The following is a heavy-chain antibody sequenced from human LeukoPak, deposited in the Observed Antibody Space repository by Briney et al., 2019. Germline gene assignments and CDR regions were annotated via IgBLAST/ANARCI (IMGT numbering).Heavy chain of an antibody. J-gene: IGHJ6*03. D-gene: IGHD2-15*01. CDR2: IIPIFGTA. CDR1: GGTFSSYA. V-gene: IGHV1-69*05. Sequence: SVKVSCRASGGTFSSYAISWVRQAPGQGLEWMGGIIPIFGTANYAQKFQGRVTITTDESTSTAYMELSSLRSEDTAVYYCARGDPYCSGGSCYEPYYYYYMDVWGKGTTVTVSS. CDR3: ARGDPYCSGGSCYEPYYYYYMDV.